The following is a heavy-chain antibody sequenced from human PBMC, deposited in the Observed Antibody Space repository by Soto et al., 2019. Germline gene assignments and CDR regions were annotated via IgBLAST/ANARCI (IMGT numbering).Heavy chain of an antibody. D-gene: IGHD1-7*01. J-gene: IGHJ2*01. CDR3: ARGQTGTQYFDL. CDR2: MYYSGIT. V-gene: IGHV4-59*02. Sequence: PSETLSLTCTVSGGSVSSSYWTWIRQPPGKGLEWIGYMYYSGITKYNTSLKSRVTMSVDTSKNQFSLKLISVTAADTAVYYCARGQTGTQYFDLWGRGTLVTVSS. CDR1: GGSVSSSY.